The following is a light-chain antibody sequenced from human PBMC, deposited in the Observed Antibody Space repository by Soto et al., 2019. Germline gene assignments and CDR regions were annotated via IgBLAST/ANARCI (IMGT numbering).Light chain of an antibody. CDR1: RSVLYSSDNKNY. J-gene: IGKJ3*01. CDR3: QQYYSKAF. CDR2: WAS. V-gene: IGKV4-1*01. Sequence: DIVMTQSPDSLAVSLGERATINCKSSRSVLYSSDNKNYLAWYQQKPGQPPKLLIYWASTRESGVPDRFSGSGSGTDFTLTISSLQAEDVAVYYCQQYYSKAFFGPGTKVDIK.